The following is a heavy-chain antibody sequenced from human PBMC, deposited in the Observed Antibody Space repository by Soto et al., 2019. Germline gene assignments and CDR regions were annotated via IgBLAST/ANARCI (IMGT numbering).Heavy chain of an antibody. D-gene: IGHD5-12*01. J-gene: IGHJ4*02. CDR1: RFAVSDNY. CDR3: ATRTITLPL. Sequence: EVHLVESGGGLVQPGGSLRLSCAASRFAVSDNYMSWVRQAPGKGLEFVSLIYSGGTTSYADSVKGRFTISRDNSKNTLYLQMNNLRAEDTAVYYCATRTITLPLWGQGTLVTVSS. V-gene: IGHV3-66*01. CDR2: IYSGGTT.